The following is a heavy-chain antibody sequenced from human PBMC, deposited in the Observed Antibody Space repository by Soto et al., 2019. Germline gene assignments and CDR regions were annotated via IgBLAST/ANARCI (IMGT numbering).Heavy chain of an antibody. CDR3: ARHPMVTGVVDY. D-gene: IGHD5-18*01. Sequence: PSETLSLTCTVSGGSISSSSYYWGWIRQPPGKGLEWIGSIYYSGSTYYNPSLKSRVTISVDTSKNQFSLKLSSVTAADTAVYYCARHPMVTGVVDYWGQGTLVTVSS. V-gene: IGHV4-39*01. J-gene: IGHJ4*02. CDR1: GGSISSSSYY. CDR2: IYYSGST.